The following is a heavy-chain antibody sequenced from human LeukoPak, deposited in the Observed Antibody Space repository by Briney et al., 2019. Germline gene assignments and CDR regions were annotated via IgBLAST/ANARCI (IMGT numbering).Heavy chain of an antibody. D-gene: IGHD2-2*01. V-gene: IGHV1-2*02. J-gene: IGHJ6*02. CDR2: INPNSGGT. CDR3: ARDQGYCSSTSCFNYYYGMDV. CDR1: GYTFTGYY. Sequence: ASVKVSCKASGYTFTGYYMHWVRQAPGQGLEWMGWINPNSGGTNYAQKFQGRVTMTRGTSISTAYMELSRLRSDDTAAYYCARDQGYCSSTSCFNYYYGMDVWGQGTTVTVSS.